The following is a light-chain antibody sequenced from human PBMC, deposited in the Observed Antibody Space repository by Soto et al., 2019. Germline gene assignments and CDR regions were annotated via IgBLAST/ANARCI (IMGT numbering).Light chain of an antibody. Sequence: EIVMAQSPATLSVSPGERATLSCRASQSVSSNLAWYQQKRGQAPRLLIYGASSRATGIPARFSGSGSATEFTLTIRSLQPDDLGTYYCQQYNSLWTCGQGTKVDIK. CDR2: GAS. CDR3: QQYNSLWT. CDR1: QSVSSN. J-gene: IGKJ1*01. V-gene: IGKV3-15*01.